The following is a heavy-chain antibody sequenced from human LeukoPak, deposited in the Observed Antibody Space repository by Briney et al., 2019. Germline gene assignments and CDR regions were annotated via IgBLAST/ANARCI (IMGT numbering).Heavy chain of an antibody. V-gene: IGHV1-69*05. CDR2: IIPIFGTA. D-gene: IGHD2-21*01. J-gene: IGHJ6*03. Sequence: SVKVSCKASGGTFSSYAISWVRQAPGQGLEWMGGIIPIFGTANYAQKFHGRVTITTDESTSTAYMELSSLRSEDTAVYYCARTDWPEDGYYYYMDVWGKGTTVTVSS. CDR1: GGTFSSYA. CDR3: ARTDWPEDGYYYYMDV.